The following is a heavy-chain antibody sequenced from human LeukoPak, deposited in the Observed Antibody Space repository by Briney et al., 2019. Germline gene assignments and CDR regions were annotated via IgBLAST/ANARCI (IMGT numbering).Heavy chain of an antibody. J-gene: IGHJ4*02. Sequence: SETLSLTCTVSDDSISDYYRGWIRQPPGKGLEWIGSVYYSGSTYYNPSLKSRLTISLDTSKNQFSLKLSSVTAADTAVYYCARVSSGWQNDYWGQGTLVTVSS. D-gene: IGHD6-19*01. CDR1: DDSISDYY. CDR3: ARVSSGWQNDY. V-gene: IGHV4-38-2*02. CDR2: VYYSGST.